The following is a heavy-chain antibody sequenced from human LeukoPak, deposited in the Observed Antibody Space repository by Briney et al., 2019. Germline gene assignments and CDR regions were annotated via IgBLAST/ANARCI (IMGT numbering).Heavy chain of an antibody. Sequence: PSETLSLTCAVYGGSFSGYYWSWIRRPPGKGLEWIGEINHSGSTNYNPSLKSRVTISVDTSKNQFSLKLSSVTAADTAVYYCARHQQGLRLFDYWGQGTLVTVSS. CDR3: ARHQQGLRLFDY. CDR2: INHSGST. D-gene: IGHD5-12*01. CDR1: GGSFSGYY. J-gene: IGHJ4*02. V-gene: IGHV4-34*01.